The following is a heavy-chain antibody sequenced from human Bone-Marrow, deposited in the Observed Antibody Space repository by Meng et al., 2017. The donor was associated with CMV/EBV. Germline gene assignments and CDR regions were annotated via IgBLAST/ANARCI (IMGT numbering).Heavy chain of an antibody. CDR1: SFSGYY. V-gene: IGHV4-34*01. CDR3: ASSYSYYYDSSGYYSGSDY. CDR2: INHSGST. Sequence: SFSGYYWSWIRQPPGKGLGWIGEINHSGSTNYNPSLKSRVTISVDTSKNQFSLKLSSVTAADTAVYYCASSYSYYYDSSGYYSGSDYWGQGTLVTVSS. J-gene: IGHJ4*02. D-gene: IGHD3-22*01.